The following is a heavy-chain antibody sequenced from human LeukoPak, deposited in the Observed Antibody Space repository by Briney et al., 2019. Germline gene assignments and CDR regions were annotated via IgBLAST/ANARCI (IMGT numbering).Heavy chain of an antibody. D-gene: IGHD2-8*01. CDR2: FYHGGST. CDR1: GGSITGGGYS. V-gene: IGHV4-30-2*01. Sequence: SETLSLTCTVSGGSITGGGYSWSWIRQAPGKGLEWIGYFYHGGSTSYNPSLRSRVTISVDTSKNQFSLNLNSVTAADTAVYYCARVSGYCSDGVCRFDYWGQGALVTVSS. CDR3: ARVSGYCSDGVCRFDY. J-gene: IGHJ4*02.